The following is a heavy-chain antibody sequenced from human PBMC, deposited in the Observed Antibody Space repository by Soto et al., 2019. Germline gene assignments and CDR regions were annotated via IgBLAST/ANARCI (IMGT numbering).Heavy chain of an antibody. D-gene: IGHD6-6*01. CDR2: ISYDGSNK. V-gene: IGHV3-30*18. CDR1: GFTFSSYG. Sequence: GGSLRLSCAASGFTFSSYGMHWVRQAPGKGLEWVAVISYDGSNKYYADSVKGRFTISRDNSKNTLYLQMNSLRAEDTAVYYCANDEYSSSRGHYYYGMDVWGQGTTVTVS. J-gene: IGHJ6*02. CDR3: ANDEYSSSRGHYYYGMDV.